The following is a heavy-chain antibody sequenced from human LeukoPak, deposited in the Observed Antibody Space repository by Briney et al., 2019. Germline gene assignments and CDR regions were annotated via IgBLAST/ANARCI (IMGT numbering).Heavy chain of an antibody. CDR1: GGSISSSSYY. CDR3: ARTRGAIVATMGS. J-gene: IGHJ4*02. V-gene: IGHV4-39*07. Sequence: PSETLSLTCTVSGGSISSSSYYWGWIRQPPGKGLEWIGSIYYSGSTYYNPSLKSRVTISVDTSKNQFSLKLSSVTAADTAVYYCARTRGAIVATMGSWGQGTLVTVSS. CDR2: IYYSGST. D-gene: IGHD5-12*01.